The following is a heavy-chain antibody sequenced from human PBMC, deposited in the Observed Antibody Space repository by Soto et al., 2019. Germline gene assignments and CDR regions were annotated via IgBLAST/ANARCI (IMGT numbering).Heavy chain of an antibody. J-gene: IGHJ4*02. D-gene: IGHD3-16*01. Sequence: PSETLSLTCSVSGASMNNYYGSWVRQPPGRGLEWIGYMYSSGSSNYNSSLKSRVTISVDTSKNQFSLKLSSVTAADTAAYYCVRSGHTFGGVMWGLGTLVTVSS. CDR3: VRSGHTFGGVM. CDR2: MYSSGSS. CDR1: GASMNNYY. V-gene: IGHV4-59*01.